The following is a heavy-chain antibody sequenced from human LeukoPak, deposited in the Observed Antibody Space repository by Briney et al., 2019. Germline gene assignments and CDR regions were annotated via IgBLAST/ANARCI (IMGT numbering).Heavy chain of an antibody. CDR1: GFTFSSYS. J-gene: IGHJ3*02. V-gene: IGHV3-21*01. D-gene: IGHD6-19*01. CDR2: ISSSSSYI. CDR3: ARTASGYSSGRYKGPAFDI. Sequence: GGSLRLSCAASGFTFSSYSMNWVRQAPGKGLEWVSSISSSSSYIYYADSVKGRFTISRDNAKNSLYLQMNSLRAEDTAVYYCARTASGYSSGRYKGPAFDIWGQGTMVTVSS.